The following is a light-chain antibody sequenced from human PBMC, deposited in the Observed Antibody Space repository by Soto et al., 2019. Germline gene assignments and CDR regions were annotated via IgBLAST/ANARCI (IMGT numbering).Light chain of an antibody. CDR1: QSVRSN. Sequence: IMMTQSPATVSVSPGERATISCRASQSVRSNLAWYQQKPGQAPRLLIYDASTRATGIPARFSGSGSGTEFTLTISSLQSEDFAVYYCQQYNNWPWTFGQGTKVDI. V-gene: IGKV3-15*01. CDR2: DAS. J-gene: IGKJ1*01. CDR3: QQYNNWPWT.